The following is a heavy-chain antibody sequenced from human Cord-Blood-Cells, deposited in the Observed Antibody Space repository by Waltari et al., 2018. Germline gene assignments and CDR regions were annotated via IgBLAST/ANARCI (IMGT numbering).Heavy chain of an antibody. CDR2: YNPSCGST. V-gene: IGHV1-46*01. Sequence: QVQLVQSGAEVKKPGASVKVSCKASGYTFTSSYLQWVRQAPGQGLEWMGIYNPSCGSTSYAQKFQGRVTMTRDTSTSTVYMELSSLRSEDTAVYYCARGRGDDILTGYYNFDYWGQGTLVTVSS. CDR1: GYTFTSSY. J-gene: IGHJ4*02. CDR3: ARGRGDDILTGYYNFDY. D-gene: IGHD3-9*01.